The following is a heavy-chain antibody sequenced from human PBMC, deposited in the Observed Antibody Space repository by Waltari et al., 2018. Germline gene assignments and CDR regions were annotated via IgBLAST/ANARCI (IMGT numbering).Heavy chain of an antibody. V-gene: IGHV4-30-4*01. D-gene: IGHD1-1*01. Sequence: QVQLQESGPGLVKPSQTLSLTCKVSGGSINSGDYYWRWIRQSPGKGLEWIGYIYYSGSTFSNPTLRSRLTMSIDTSKNQFSLELTSVSAADTAVYYCAGWNWNHWFDPWGQGTLVTVSS. CDR3: AGWNWNHWFDP. J-gene: IGHJ5*02. CDR1: GGSINSGDYY. CDR2: IYYSGST.